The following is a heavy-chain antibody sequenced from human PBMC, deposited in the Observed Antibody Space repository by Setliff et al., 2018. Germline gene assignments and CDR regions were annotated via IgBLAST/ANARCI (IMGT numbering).Heavy chain of an antibody. CDR2: ISAYNGNT. J-gene: IGHJ2*01. Sequence: ASVKVSCKASGGTFSSYGISWVRQAPGQGLEWMGWISAYNGNTNYAQKHQGRVTMTTDTSTSTAYRELRSLRSDDTAVYYCARGAAYYWYFDLWGRGTLVTVSS. D-gene: IGHD1-26*01. CDR1: GGTFSSYG. V-gene: IGHV1-18*01. CDR3: ARGAAYYWYFDL.